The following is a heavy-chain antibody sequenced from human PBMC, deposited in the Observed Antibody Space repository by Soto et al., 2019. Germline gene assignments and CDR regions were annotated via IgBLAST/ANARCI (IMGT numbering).Heavy chain of an antibody. J-gene: IGHJ4*02. Sequence: SETPSLTCTVSGDSSNSYYWNWIRQPPGKGLEWIGYIYYSGSTNYNPSLRSRVTISVDTSQNQFSLKLTSVTAADTAVYFCTSYDSSGRFDYWGQGPLVTVSS. CDR2: IYYSGST. CDR3: TSYDSSGRFDY. CDR1: GDSSNSYY. V-gene: IGHV4-59*01. D-gene: IGHD3-22*01.